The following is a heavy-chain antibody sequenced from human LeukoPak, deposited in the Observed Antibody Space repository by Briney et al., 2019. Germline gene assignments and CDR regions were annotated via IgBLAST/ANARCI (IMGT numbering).Heavy chain of an antibody. Sequence: SVKVSCKASGGTFSSYAISWVRQAPGQGLEWMGRIIPILGIANYAQKFQGRVTNTADKSTSTAYMELSSLRSEDTAVYYCARTLPAANGNWFDPWGQGTLVTVSS. V-gene: IGHV1-69*04. CDR1: GGTFSSYA. CDR2: IIPILGIA. D-gene: IGHD2-2*01. CDR3: ARTLPAANGNWFDP. J-gene: IGHJ5*02.